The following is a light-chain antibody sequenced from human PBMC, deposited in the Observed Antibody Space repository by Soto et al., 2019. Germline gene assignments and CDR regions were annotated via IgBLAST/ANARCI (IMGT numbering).Light chain of an antibody. CDR1: LTSNTY. CDR2: GAS. Sequence: DVRMTQSPSSLSASVGDTITITCRASLTSNTYLNWFQQKPGEPPRLLIYGASTLHDGVPSRFSGSGSGADFTLTISGLQPEDFASYHCQQTYSDISFGGGTKV. CDR3: QQTYSDIS. V-gene: IGKV1-39*01. J-gene: IGKJ4*01.